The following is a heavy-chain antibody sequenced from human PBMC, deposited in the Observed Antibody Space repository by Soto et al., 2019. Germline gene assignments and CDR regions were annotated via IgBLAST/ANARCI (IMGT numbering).Heavy chain of an antibody. Sequence: GASVKVSCKTSGGTCSSYAINWVRQAPGQGLEWMGGVIPIFGTANYAQKFQGRINITADESTSTAYVDLSSLRSEDTAVYYCARGPIVGANWLDSWGQGTLVTVSS. CDR3: ARGPIVGANWLDS. CDR1: GGTCSSYA. V-gene: IGHV1-69*13. D-gene: IGHD1-26*01. J-gene: IGHJ5*01. CDR2: VIPIFGTA.